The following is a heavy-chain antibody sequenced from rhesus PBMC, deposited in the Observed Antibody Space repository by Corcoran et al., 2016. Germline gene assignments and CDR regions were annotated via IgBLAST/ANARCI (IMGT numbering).Heavy chain of an antibody. CDR2: ISNASSCI. Sequence: EVQLVESVGGLVQPGGSLRLSCAASGFTFSEYSMSWVRGALGKGLGGVSSISNASSCIYYAATSKGRFTTSREKATSTRSLQRYGLKTEDTAVYYSTRDMRGGTSTTCGVGPYGLDSWDQVVVVPVSS. CDR1: GFTFSEYS. D-gene: IGHD2-2*01. J-gene: IGHJ6*01. V-gene: IGHV3S4*01. CDR3: TRDMRGGTSTTCGVGPYGLDS.